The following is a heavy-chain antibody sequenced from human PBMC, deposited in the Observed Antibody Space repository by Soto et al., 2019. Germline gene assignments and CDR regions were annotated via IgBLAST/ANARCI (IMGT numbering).Heavy chain of an antibody. D-gene: IGHD7-27*01. CDR2: IYYSGST. J-gene: IGHJ6*02. CDR3: ARHDPLGTIDYYYYGMDV. CDR1: GGTISSSSYY. Sequence: SETLSLTCTVSGGTISSSSYYWCWIRQPPGKGLEWIGSIYYSGSTYYNPSLKSRVTISVDTSKNQFSLKLSSVTAADTAVYYCARHDPLGTIDYYYYGMDVWGQGTTVTVSS. V-gene: IGHV4-39*01.